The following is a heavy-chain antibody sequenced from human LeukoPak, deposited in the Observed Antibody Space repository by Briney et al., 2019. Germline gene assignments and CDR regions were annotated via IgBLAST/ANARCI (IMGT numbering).Heavy chain of an antibody. CDR1: GGSISSGDYY. Sequence: PSQTLSLTCTVSGGSISSGDYYWSWLRQPPGTGLEWIGYIYYSGSTYYNPSLKSRVTISVDTSKNQFSLKLSSVTAADTAVYYCARTTYYYDSSGYYPLPFDYWGQGTLVTVSS. J-gene: IGHJ4*02. D-gene: IGHD3-22*01. CDR3: ARTTYYYDSSGYYPLPFDY. CDR2: IYYSGST. V-gene: IGHV4-30-4*08.